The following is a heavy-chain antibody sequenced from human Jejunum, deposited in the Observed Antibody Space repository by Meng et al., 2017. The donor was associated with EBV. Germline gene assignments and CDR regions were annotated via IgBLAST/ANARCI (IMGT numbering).Heavy chain of an antibody. CDR1: EYNVTTYD. J-gene: IGHJ4*02. V-gene: IGHV1-3*01. CDR3: ASGPSCSSGSCQEFDY. D-gene: IGHD2-2*01. Sequence: QDPLVQSGAEAKNPGASVSVSCHASEYNVTTYDLHWVRQAPGQRLEWMGWINGGATSTVYSQNFQGRLTIARDTSARTAFMELSSLTSEDTAVYYCASGPSCSSGSCQEFDYWGQGTLVTVSS. CDR2: INGGATST.